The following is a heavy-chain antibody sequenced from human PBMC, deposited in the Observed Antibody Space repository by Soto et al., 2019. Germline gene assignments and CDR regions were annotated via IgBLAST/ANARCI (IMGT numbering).Heavy chain of an antibody. CDR3: ARDRGLSSGCIDY. CDR1: GFTFSSYS. J-gene: IGHJ4*02. CDR2: ISSSSSYI. D-gene: IGHD6-19*01. V-gene: IGHV3-21*01. Sequence: GGSLRLSCAASGFTFSSYSMNWVRQAPGKGLEWVSSISSSSSYIYYADSVKGRFTISRDNAKNSLYLQMNSLRAEDTAVYYCARDRGLSSGCIDYWGQGTLVTVSS.